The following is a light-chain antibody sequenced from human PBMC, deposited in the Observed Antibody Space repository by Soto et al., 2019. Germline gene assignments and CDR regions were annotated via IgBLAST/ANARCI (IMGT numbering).Light chain of an antibody. CDR3: QQYYNWPPLT. Sequence: EVVMTQSPATLSVSLGERATLSCRASQSVGSHLAWYQQKPGQAPRLLIYGASIRATGIPARFSGSGSGTEFTLSISSLQSEDFAVYSCQQYYNWPPLTFGGGTKVEIK. V-gene: IGKV3-15*01. CDR2: GAS. J-gene: IGKJ4*01. CDR1: QSVGSH.